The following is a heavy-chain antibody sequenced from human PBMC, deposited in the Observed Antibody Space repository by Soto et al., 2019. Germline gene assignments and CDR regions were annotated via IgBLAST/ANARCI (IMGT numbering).Heavy chain of an antibody. CDR2: IDWDDDK. CDR3: ARSGLKGRVYGMDV. D-gene: IGHD2-8*01. Sequence: SGPTLVNPTQTLTLTCTFSGFSLSTSGMRVSWIRQPPGKALEWLARIDWDDDKFYSTSLKTRLTISKDTSKNQVVLTMTNMDPVDTATYYCARSGLKGRVYGMDVWGQGPTV. CDR1: GFSLSTSGMR. V-gene: IGHV2-70*04. J-gene: IGHJ6*01.